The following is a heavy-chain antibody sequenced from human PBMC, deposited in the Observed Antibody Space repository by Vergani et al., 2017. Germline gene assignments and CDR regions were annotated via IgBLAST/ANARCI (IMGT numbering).Heavy chain of an antibody. D-gene: IGHD6-19*01. J-gene: IGHJ5*02. Sequence: QLQLQESGPGLVKPSATLSLTCSVSGASIRSSNYYWGWIRQPPGKGLEWIASIYYSGSTYYNPSLKSRVTISVDTSKNQFSLKLSPVTAADTAVYFCARHSTVEWLVKLGWIDPWVQGILVTVSS. V-gene: IGHV4-39*01. CDR2: IYYSGST. CDR1: GASIRSSNYY. CDR3: ARHSTVEWLVKLGWIDP.